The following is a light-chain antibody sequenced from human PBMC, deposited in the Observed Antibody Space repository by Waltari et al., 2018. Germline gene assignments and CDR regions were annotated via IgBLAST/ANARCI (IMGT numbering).Light chain of an antibody. J-gene: IGLJ2*01. CDR2: EVS. CDR3: CSFAGSSISMV. CDR1: SRDVGRYNL. Sequence: QSALTQPASVSGSPGQSITVSCTGTSRDVGRYNLVSRYQQHPGKAPKLIIYEVSERPSGVSDRFSGSKSGNTASLTISGLQAEDEGDYYCCSFAGSSISMVFGGGTKLTVL. V-gene: IGLV2-23*02.